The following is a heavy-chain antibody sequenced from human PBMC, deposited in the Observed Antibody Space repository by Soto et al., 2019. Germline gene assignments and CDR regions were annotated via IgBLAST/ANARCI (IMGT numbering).Heavy chain of an antibody. Sequence: SETLSLTCTVSGGSISSGGYYWSWIRQHPGKGLEWIGYIYYSGSTYYNPSLKSRVTISVDTSKNQFSLKLSSVTAADTAVYYCARGLGGIVVVPAAIGYYYMDVWGKGTTVTVSS. J-gene: IGHJ6*03. CDR3: ARGLGGIVVVPAAIGYYYMDV. CDR2: IYYSGST. D-gene: IGHD2-2*01. CDR1: GGSISSGGYY. V-gene: IGHV4-31*03.